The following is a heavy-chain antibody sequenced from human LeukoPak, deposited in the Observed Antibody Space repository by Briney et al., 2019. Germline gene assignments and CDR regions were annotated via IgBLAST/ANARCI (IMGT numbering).Heavy chain of an antibody. CDR1: GFTFSSYG. D-gene: IGHD2-2*01. V-gene: IGHV3-30*02. Sequence: GGSLRLSCAASGFTFSSYGMHWVRQAPGKGLEWVAFIRYDGSNKYYADSVKGRFTISRDNSKNTLYLQMNSLRAEDTAVYYCAKVIVVVPAAIGPFDPWGQGTLVTVSS. J-gene: IGHJ5*02. CDR3: AKVIVVVPAAIGPFDP. CDR2: IRYDGSNK.